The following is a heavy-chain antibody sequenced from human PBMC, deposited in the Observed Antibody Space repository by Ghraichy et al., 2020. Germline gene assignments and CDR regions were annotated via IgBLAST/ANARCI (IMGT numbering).Heavy chain of an antibody. D-gene: IGHD1-26*01. J-gene: IGHJ4*02. CDR2: INYNGGST. CDR3: ARAYTGTYYSLPDF. Sequence: ETLSLTCAASGFIFRDHGMAWVRQGPGKGLEWVAGINYNGGSTNYADSVKGRFTISRDNTKNALFLQIDSLGVDDTAFYYCARAYTGTYYSLPDFWGQGTLITVSS. V-gene: IGHV3-20*04. CDR1: GFIFRDHG.